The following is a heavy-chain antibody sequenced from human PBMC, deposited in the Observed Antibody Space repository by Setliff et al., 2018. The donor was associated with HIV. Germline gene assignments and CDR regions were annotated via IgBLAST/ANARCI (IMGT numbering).Heavy chain of an antibody. CDR3: ARVGGVLTGTPHFDF. Sequence: PSETLSLTCTVSGGSISHYYWTWIRQPPGKGLEWIGYIFYSGSTDHNPSLKSRLTISVDTPNNQFSLSLNSVTAADTAVYYCARVGGVLTGTPHFDFWGQGILVTVSS. CDR1: GGSISHYY. CDR2: IFYSGST. D-gene: IGHD3-9*01. J-gene: IGHJ4*02. V-gene: IGHV4-59*01.